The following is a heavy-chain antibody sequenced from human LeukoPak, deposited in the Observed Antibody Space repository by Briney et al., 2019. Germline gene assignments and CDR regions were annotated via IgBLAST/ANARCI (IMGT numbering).Heavy chain of an antibody. D-gene: IGHD3-22*01. CDR2: FYYSGST. Sequence: SETLSLTCTVVSGGSISSSSYYWGWIRQPPGKGLEWIGSFYYSGSTYYNPSLKSRVTISADTSKNQFSLKLSSVTAADTAVYYCARDGYYYDSTGYSGDYWGQGTLVTVSS. CDR1: GGSISSSSYY. J-gene: IGHJ4*02. CDR3: ARDGYYYDSTGYSGDY. V-gene: IGHV4-39*02.